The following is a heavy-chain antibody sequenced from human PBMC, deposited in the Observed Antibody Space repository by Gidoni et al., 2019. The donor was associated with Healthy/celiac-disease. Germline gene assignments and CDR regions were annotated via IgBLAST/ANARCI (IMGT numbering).Heavy chain of an antibody. D-gene: IGHD3-22*01. J-gene: IGHJ3*02. CDR1: GFTFSSYA. CDR2: LSGSGGST. V-gene: IGHV3-23*01. CDR3: AKFDSSGYYSRGAFDI. Sequence: AASGFTFSSYAMSWVRQAPGKGLEWVSALSGSGGSTYYADSVKGRFTISRDNSKNTLYLQMNSLRAEDTAVYYCAKFDSSGYYSRGAFDIWGQGTMVTVSS.